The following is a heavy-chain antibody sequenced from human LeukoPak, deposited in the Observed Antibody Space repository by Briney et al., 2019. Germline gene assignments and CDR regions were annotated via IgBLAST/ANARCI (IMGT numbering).Heavy chain of an antibody. CDR1: GFTVSSNY. CDR2: IYSGGST. J-gene: IGHJ4*02. CDR3: ARAIMITFGGVIVGSYYDY. Sequence: GGSLRLSCAASGFTVSSNYVSWVRQAPGKGLEWVSVIYSGGSTYYADSVKGRFTISRDNSKNTLYLQMNSLRAEDTAVYYCARAIMITFGGVIVGSYYDYWGQGTLVTVSS. D-gene: IGHD3-16*02. V-gene: IGHV3-53*01.